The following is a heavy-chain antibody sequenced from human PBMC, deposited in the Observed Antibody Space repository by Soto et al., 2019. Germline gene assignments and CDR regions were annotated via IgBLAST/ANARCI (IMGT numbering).Heavy chain of an antibody. J-gene: IGHJ2*01. V-gene: IGHV3-74*01. CDR1: GFTFSSYW. Sequence: EVQLVESGGGLVQPGGSLRLSCAASGFTFSSYWMHWVRQAPGKRLVWVSRINSDGSSTSYADSVKGRFTISRDHAKNTLYLQMNSLRAEDTAVYYCARGGSLNWYFDLWGRGALVTVSS. D-gene: IGHD1-26*01. CDR3: ARGGSLNWYFDL. CDR2: INSDGSST.